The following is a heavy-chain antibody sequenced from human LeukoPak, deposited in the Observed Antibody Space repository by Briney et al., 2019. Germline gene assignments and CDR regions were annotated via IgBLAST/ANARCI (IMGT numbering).Heavy chain of an antibody. CDR1: GGTFSSYA. CDR2: IIPIFGTA. D-gene: IGHD6-19*01. Sequence: SVKVSCRASGGTFSSYAISWVRQAPGQGLEWMGRIIPIFGTANYAQKFQGRVTITTDESTSTAYMELSSLRSEDTAVYYCARTYDTSSGWTRFFDYWGQGTLVTVSS. J-gene: IGHJ4*02. V-gene: IGHV1-69*05. CDR3: ARTYDTSSGWTRFFDY.